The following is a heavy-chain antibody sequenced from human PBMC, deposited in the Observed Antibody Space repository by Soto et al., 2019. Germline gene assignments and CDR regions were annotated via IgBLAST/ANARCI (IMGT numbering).Heavy chain of an antibody. V-gene: IGHV1-69*13. CDR2: IIPIFGTA. Sequence: SVKVSCKASGGTFSSYAIRWARQAPGQGLELMGGIIPIFGTANYAQKFQGRVTITADESTSTAYMELSSLRSEDTAVYYCASPLDTAMVGPYYYGMDVWGQGPTVTV. CDR1: GGTFSSYA. CDR3: ASPLDTAMVGPYYYGMDV. D-gene: IGHD5-18*01. J-gene: IGHJ6*02.